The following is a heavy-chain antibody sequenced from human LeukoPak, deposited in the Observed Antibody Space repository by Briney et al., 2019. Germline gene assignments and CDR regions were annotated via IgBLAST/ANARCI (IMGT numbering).Heavy chain of an antibody. D-gene: IGHD6-19*01. V-gene: IGHV1-8*03. CDR3: ARGRSSGWPPNWYFDL. J-gene: IGHJ2*01. CDR2: MNPNSGNT. CDR1: GYTFTSYD. Sequence: ASVKVSCKASGYTFTSYDINWVRQATGQGLEWMGWMNPNSGNTGYAQNFQGRVTITRDTSMSTAYMELSSLRSEDTAVYYCARGRSSGWPPNWYFDLWGRGTLVTVSS.